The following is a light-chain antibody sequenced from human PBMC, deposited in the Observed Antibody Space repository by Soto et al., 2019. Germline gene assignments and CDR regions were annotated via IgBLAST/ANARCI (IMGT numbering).Light chain of an antibody. V-gene: IGKV1-5*01. Sequence: DIQMTQSPSTLSASVGDRVTITCRASQSISSWLAWYQQKPGEAPKLLIYDASSLESGVPSRFSGSGSGTEFTLIIISQQPDDVASYYCQQYNSYWTFGQGTKVEI. CDR3: QQYNSYWT. J-gene: IGKJ1*01. CDR1: QSISSW. CDR2: DAS.